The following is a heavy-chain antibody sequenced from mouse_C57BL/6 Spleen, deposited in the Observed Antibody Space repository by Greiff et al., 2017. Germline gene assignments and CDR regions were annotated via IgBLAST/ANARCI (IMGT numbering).Heavy chain of an antibody. CDR1: GYTFTSYW. CDR2: IYPGSGST. D-gene: IGHD1-2*01. CDR3: ARGVTTAYLYFDV. Sequence: QVQLQQPGAELVQPGASVKMSCKASGYTFTSYWITWVKQRPGPGLEWIGDIYPGSGSTNYNEKFKSQATLAVDTSSSTAYMQLSSLTSEDSAVDYCARGVTTAYLYFDVWGTGTTVTVSS. J-gene: IGHJ1*03. V-gene: IGHV1-55*01.